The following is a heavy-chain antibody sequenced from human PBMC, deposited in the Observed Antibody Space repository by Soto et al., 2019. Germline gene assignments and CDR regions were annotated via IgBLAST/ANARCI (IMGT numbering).Heavy chain of an antibody. CDR3: ARDEPVDVVIGSRDY. J-gene: IGHJ4*02. Sequence: ASGEDSGKASGSTFNSCGISWQRHAPGQRRVKIGWNSDDNGATHYAQKFQVRITMTTDTSKSTAYMELRSLRADDTAVYYCARDEPVDVVIGSRDYWGQGTLVTASS. CDR2: NSDDNGAT. V-gene: IGHV1-18*01. D-gene: IGHD2-15*01. CDR1: GSTFNSCG.